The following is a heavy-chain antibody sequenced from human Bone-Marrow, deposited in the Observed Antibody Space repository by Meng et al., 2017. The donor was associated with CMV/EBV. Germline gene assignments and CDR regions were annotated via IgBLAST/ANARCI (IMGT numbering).Heavy chain of an antibody. CDR2: INHSGST. CDR3: AREGGSLDA. D-gene: IGHD1-26*01. J-gene: IGHJ6*02. V-gene: IGHV4-34*01. Sequence: ESLKISCAVYGGSFSGYYWSWIRQPPGKGLEWIGEINHSGSTNYNPSLKSRVTISVDTSKNQFSLKLSSVTAADTAVYYCAREGGSLDAWGQGTTVTVYS. CDR1: GGSFSGYY.